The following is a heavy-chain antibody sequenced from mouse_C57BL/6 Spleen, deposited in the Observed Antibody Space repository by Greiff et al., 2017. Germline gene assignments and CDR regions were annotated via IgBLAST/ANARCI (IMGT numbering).Heavy chain of an antibody. CDR1: GFTFSDYG. CDR2: ISSGSSTI. CDR3: ARTEGYFDV. V-gene: IGHV5-17*01. Sequence: EVKVEESGGGLVKPGGSLKLSCAASGFTFSDYGMHWVRQAPEKGLEWVAYISSGSSTIYYADTVKGRFTISRDNAKNTLFLQMTSLRSEDTAMDYCARTEGYFDVWGTGTTVTVSS. J-gene: IGHJ1*03.